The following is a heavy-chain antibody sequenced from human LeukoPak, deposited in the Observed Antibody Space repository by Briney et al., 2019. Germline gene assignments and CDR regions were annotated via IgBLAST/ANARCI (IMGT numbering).Heavy chain of an antibody. CDR1: GGPLIGYY. CDR3: ARGKDDYDFWSGYPH. J-gene: IGHJ4*02. CDR2: SNDSGST. Sequence: PSDTLSLTCAVYGGPLIGYYWSGIRQPPGRGLEWIGESNDSGSTNYTPSLKSRVTISLHTSKNHFSLRLRSVTDADTAVYYCARGKDDYDFWSGYPHWGQGTLVTVSS. D-gene: IGHD3-3*01. V-gene: IGHV4-34*01.